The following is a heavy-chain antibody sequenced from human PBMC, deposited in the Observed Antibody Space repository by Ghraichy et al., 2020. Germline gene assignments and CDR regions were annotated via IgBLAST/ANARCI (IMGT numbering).Heavy chain of an antibody. CDR1: GGSVSSGSYY. V-gene: IGHV4-61*01. CDR2: IYYSGST. Sequence: SETLSLTCTVSGGSVSSGSYYWSWIRQPPGKGLEWIGYIYYSGSTNYNPSLKSRVTISVDTSKNQFSLKLSSVTAADTAVYYCAREDCSSISCYTGGYYFAYWGQGTLVTVSS. D-gene: IGHD2-2*02. J-gene: IGHJ4*02. CDR3: AREDCSSISCYTGGYYFAY.